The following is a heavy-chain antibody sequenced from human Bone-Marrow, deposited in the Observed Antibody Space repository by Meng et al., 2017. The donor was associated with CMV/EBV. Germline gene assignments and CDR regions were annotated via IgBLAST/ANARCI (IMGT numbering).Heavy chain of an antibody. CDR3: ARGWGGDQEAIEY. CDR1: GGSVSSYA. V-gene: IGHV1-69*01. CDR2: IIPIFGTR. D-gene: IGHD4-17*01. J-gene: IGHJ4*02. Sequence: KASGGSVSSYASSWMRQARGQGGKGMGVIIPIFGTRNYAQKSQGRVTITADESTSTAYMELSSMRSEETAVYYCARGWGGDQEAIEYWGQGTLVTVSS.